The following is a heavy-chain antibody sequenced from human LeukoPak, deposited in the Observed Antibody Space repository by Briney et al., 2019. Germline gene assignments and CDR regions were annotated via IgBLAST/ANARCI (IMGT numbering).Heavy chain of an antibody. CDR1: GGSFSGYY. CDR2: INHSGST. Sequence: PSETLSLTCAVYGGSFSGYYWSWIRQPPGKGLEWIGEINHSGSTNYNPSLKSRVTISVDTSKNQFSLKLSSVTAADTAVYHCASLFYYDSSGYYWDFDYWGRGTLVTVSS. V-gene: IGHV4-34*01. D-gene: IGHD3-22*01. J-gene: IGHJ4*02. CDR3: ASLFYYDSSGYYWDFDY.